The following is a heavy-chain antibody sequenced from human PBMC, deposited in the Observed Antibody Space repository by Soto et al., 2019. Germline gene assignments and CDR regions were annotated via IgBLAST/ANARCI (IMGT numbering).Heavy chain of an antibody. V-gene: IGHV4-4*02. J-gene: IGHJ6*02. Sequence: QVQLQESGPGLVKPSGTLSLTCAVSGGSISSSNWWSWVRQPPGKGLEWIGEIYHSGSTNYNASLKSRVTISVDKSANQFALQLSCVTAANTAVDQCAGAFLSAGMDVWGQGTTVTVSS. CDR2: IYHSGST. CDR3: AGAFLSAGMDV. CDR1: GGSISSSNW.